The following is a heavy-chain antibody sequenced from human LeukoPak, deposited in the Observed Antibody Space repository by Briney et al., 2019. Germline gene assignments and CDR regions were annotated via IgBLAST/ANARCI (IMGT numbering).Heavy chain of an antibody. CDR1: GYTFTSYY. J-gene: IGHJ4*02. CDR2: INPSGGST. Sequence: ASVKVSCKASGYTFTSYYMRWVRQAPGQGLEWMGIINPSGGSTSYAQKFQGRVTMTRDTSTSTVYMELSSLRSEDTAVYYCAREGGHDSSGYHFDYWGQGTLVTVSS. CDR3: AREGGHDSSGYHFDY. V-gene: IGHV1-46*01. D-gene: IGHD3-22*01.